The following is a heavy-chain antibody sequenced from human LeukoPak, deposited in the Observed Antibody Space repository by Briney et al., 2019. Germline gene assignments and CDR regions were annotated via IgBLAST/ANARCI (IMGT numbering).Heavy chain of an antibody. CDR2: ISYDASNK. J-gene: IGHJ4*02. Sequence: QPGRSLRLSCAASGFTFSSYGMHWVRQAPGKGLEWVSVISYDASNKFYADSVKGRFTISRDNSRNTLYLEMNSLRTEDTAVYYCARDGGVYSSGWFDYWGQGTLVTVSS. D-gene: IGHD6-19*01. V-gene: IGHV3-30*19. CDR1: GFTFSSYG. CDR3: ARDGGVYSSGWFDY.